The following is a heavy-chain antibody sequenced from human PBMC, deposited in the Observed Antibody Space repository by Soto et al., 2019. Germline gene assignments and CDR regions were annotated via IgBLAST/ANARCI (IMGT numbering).Heavy chain of an antibody. Sequence: SVKVSCKASGGTFSSYAISWVRQAPGQGLEWMGGIIPIVGTASYAQKFQGRVTMTGDKSTSTAYMELSSLRSEDTAVYYCARDYYGGNSGGYFDYWGQGTLVTVSS. V-gene: IGHV1-69*06. CDR3: ARDYYGGNSGGYFDY. D-gene: IGHD4-17*01. CDR2: IIPIVGTA. CDR1: GGTFSSYA. J-gene: IGHJ4*02.